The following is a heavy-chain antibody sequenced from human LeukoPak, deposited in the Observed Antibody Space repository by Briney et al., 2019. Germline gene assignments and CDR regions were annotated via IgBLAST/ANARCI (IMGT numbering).Heavy chain of an antibody. CDR3: AKSLTIPRYFDY. V-gene: IGHV3-23*01. D-gene: IGHD4/OR15-4a*01. J-gene: IGHJ4*02. Sequence: GGSLRLSCAASGFTFSSYSVNWVRQAPEKGLEWVSGISGSGASTYYADSVKGRFTISRDNSENTLYLQMNSLRAEDTAVYYCAKSLTIPRYFDYWGQGTLVTVSS. CDR2: ISGSGAST. CDR1: GFTFSSYS.